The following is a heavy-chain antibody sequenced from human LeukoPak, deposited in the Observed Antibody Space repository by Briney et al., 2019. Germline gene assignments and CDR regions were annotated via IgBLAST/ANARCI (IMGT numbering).Heavy chain of an antibody. J-gene: IGHJ5*02. CDR2: ISSSGSTI. CDR1: GFTVRSNY. CDR3: ARAGGYMSPVWFDP. V-gene: IGHV3-11*04. D-gene: IGHD3-10*01. Sequence: GGPLTLSCAASGFTVRSNYMSWVRQAPGKGLEWVSYISSSGSTIYYADSVKGRFTISSDQAKNPLDLQMNSLRAEDAAVYYCARAGGYMSPVWFDPWGQGTLVTVSS.